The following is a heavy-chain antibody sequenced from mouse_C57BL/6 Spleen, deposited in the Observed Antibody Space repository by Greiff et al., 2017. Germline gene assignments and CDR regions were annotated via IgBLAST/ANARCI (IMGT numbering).Heavy chain of an antibody. D-gene: IGHD2-4*01. CDR2: IRSKSNNYAT. CDR3: VRHRYYDYRWYFDV. Sequence: EVKLVESGGGLVQPKGSLKLSCAASGFSFHTYAMNWVRQAPGQGLEWVARIRSKSNNYATYYADSVKDRFTISRDDSESMLYLQMNNLKTEDTSMYYCVRHRYYDYRWYFDVWGKGTTVTVSS. J-gene: IGHJ1*03. V-gene: IGHV10-1*01. CDR1: GFSFHTYA.